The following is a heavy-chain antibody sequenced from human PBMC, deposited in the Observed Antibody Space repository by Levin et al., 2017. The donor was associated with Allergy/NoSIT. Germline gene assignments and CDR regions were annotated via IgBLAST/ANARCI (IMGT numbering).Heavy chain of an antibody. CDR1: GFTFDDYA. Sequence: SGGSLRLSCAASGFTFDDYAMHWVRQAPGKGLEWVSGISWNSGSIGYADSVKGRFTISRDNAKNSLYLQMNSLRAEDTALYYCAKDISDRPTDAFDIWGQGTMVTVSS. CDR3: AKDISDRPTDAFDI. J-gene: IGHJ3*02. V-gene: IGHV3-9*01. CDR2: ISWNSGSI.